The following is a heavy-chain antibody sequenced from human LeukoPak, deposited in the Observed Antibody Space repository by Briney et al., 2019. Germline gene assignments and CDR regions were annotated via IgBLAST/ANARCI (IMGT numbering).Heavy chain of an antibody. J-gene: IGHJ4*02. V-gene: IGHV3-21*01. CDR3: ATDYYASGSLSY. CDR2: ISSSGSYI. Sequence: GGSLRLSCAASGFTFNSYTMNWVRQAPGKGLEWVSSISSSGSYIYYTDSVKGRFTISRDNAKNSLYLQMNSLGAEDTAVYYCATDYYASGSLSYWGQGTLVTVSS. D-gene: IGHD3-10*01. CDR1: GFTFNSYT.